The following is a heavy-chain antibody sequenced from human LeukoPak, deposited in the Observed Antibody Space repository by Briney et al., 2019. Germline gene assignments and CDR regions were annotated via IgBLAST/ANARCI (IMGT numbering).Heavy chain of an antibody. CDR2: IYSGGST. CDR3: ARHSRSGSGGYENAFDI. V-gene: IGHV4-39*01. J-gene: IGHJ3*02. D-gene: IGHD5-12*01. Sequence: PSETLSLTCTVSGGSISSSSYYWDWIRQSPGKGLEWIGNIYSGGSTYYTPSLKSRVTISVDTSKNQFSLKLSSVTAADTAIYFCARHSRSGSGGYENAFDIWGQGTMVTVS. CDR1: GGSISSSSYY.